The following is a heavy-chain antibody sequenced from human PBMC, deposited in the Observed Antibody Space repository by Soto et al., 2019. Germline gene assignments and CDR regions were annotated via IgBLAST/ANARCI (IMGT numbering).Heavy chain of an antibody. CDR1: GGSISGSSYY. D-gene: IGHD3-10*01. V-gene: IGHV4-61*01. J-gene: IGHJ4*02. CDR3: SREGRRISMIRGFDS. CDR2: TYFTGTT. Sequence: QVQLQESGPGLLKPSETLSLTCTVSGGSISGSSYYWTWIRQPPGKGLEWIGYTYFTGTTDYNPSLKSRVTISADPSENQFSLTLTSVTAADTAVYYCSREGRRISMIRGFDSWGQGILVTVSS.